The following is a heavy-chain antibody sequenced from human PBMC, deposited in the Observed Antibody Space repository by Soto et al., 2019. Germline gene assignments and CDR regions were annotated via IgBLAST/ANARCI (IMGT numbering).Heavy chain of an antibody. CDR1: GLIFSNYK. CDR3: ARDTDGLHY. CDR2: ISTDGSIT. V-gene: IGHV3-74*01. J-gene: IGHJ4*02. Sequence: EVQLVESGGGLVQPGGSLRLSCAASGLIFSNYKMHWVRQAPGKGLVWVSRISTDGSITDYADSVKGRFTASRDNAKNTLYLQMNSLRAEDTAVYYCARDTDGLHYWGQGTLVTVSS.